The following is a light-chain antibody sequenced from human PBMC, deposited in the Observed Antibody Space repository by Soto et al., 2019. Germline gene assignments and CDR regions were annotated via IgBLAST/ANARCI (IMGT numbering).Light chain of an antibody. CDR3: NSYTTSSTDV. V-gene: IGLV2-14*03. J-gene: IGLJ1*01. CDR1: SSDVGAYNY. Sequence: QSALTQPASVSGSPGQSIAISCTGTSSDVGAYNYVSWYQQHPGKAPKLMFYDVSNRPSGVSNRFSGSKSGNTASLTISGLQAEDEADYYCNSYTTSSTDVFGTGTKLTVL. CDR2: DVS.